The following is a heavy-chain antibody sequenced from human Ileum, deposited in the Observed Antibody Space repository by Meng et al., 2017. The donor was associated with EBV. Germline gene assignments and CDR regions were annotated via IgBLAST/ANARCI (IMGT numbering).Heavy chain of an antibody. CDR2: IHYSGST. CDR3: ARTYYYDSSGYAPFDY. CDR1: GGSLSSSSYY. D-gene: IGHD3-22*01. Sequence: QRQLQESGPGLVKPSESLSLTCSVSGGSLSSSSYYWGWIRQPPGKGLEWIGNIHYSGSTYYNPSLKSRVTISVDTSKNQFSLKLRSVTAADTAVYYCARTYYYDSSGYAPFDYWGQGTLVTVSS. V-gene: IGHV4-39*07. J-gene: IGHJ4*02.